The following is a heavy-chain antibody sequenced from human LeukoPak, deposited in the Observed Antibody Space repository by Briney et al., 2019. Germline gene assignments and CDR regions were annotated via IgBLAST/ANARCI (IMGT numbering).Heavy chain of an antibody. CDR3: ARDWVRDGYNCDGMDV. CDR2: IYYSGST. CDR1: GGSISSYY. V-gene: IGHV4-59*01. J-gene: IGHJ6*02. D-gene: IGHD5-24*01. Sequence: SETLSLTCTVSGGSISSYYWSWIRQPPGKGLEWIGYIYYSGSTNYNPSLKSRVTISVNTSKNKFSLKLSSVTAADTAVYYCARDWVRDGYNCDGMDVWGQGTTVTVSS.